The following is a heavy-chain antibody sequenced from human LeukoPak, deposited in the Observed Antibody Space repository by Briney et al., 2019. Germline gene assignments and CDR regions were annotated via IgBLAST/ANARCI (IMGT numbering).Heavy chain of an antibody. V-gene: IGHV3-23*01. CDR2: ISGSGGST. J-gene: IGHJ6*02. Sequence: GGSLRLSCAASGFTFSSYAMSWVRQAPGKGLEWVSAISGSGGSTYYADSVKGRFTISRDNSKNTLYLQMNSLRAEDTAVYYCATSRQQDIVVVPARGYYYGMDVWAKGPRSPSP. CDR3: ATSRQQDIVVVPARGYYYGMDV. CDR1: GFTFSSYA. D-gene: IGHD2-2*01.